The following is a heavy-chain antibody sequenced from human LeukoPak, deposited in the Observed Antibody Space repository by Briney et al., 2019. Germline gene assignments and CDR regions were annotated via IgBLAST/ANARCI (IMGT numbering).Heavy chain of an antibody. D-gene: IGHD6-19*01. CDR3: ARVGGLIAVAGNFDY. CDR2: IYHSGTT. Sequence: SETLSLTCTISGGSISTFHWSWIRQPPGKGLEWIGYIYHSGTTNYSPSLKSRVTISVDTSKNQLSLKLNSVTAADTAVYYCARVGGLIAVAGNFDYWGQGTLVTVSS. CDR1: GGSISTFH. V-gene: IGHV4-59*01. J-gene: IGHJ4*02.